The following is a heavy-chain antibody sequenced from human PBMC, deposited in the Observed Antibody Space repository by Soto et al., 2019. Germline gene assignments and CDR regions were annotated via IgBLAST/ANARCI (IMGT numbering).Heavy chain of an antibody. CDR3: ARHVRHYYDSSGYVNWFDP. V-gene: IGHV4-59*08. J-gene: IGHJ5*02. D-gene: IGHD3-22*01. Sequence: SETLSLTCIVSGGSISNYYWSWIRQPPGKGLEWIGYIYYSGSTNYNPSLTSRVTISVDTSKNQFSLKLSSVTAADTAVYYCARHVRHYYDSSGYVNWFDPWGQGTLVTVSS. CDR1: GGSISNYY. CDR2: IYYSGST.